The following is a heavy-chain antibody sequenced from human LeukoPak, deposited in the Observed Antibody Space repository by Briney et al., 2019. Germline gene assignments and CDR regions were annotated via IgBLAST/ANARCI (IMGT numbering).Heavy chain of an antibody. J-gene: IGHJ4*02. V-gene: IGHV3-7*01. CDR3: ATDRGWRTSGYYLYHFEY. Sequence: ETLSLTCAVSGGSISSSNWWSWVRQAPGKGLEWVASIKHDGSEKYNVDSVRGRFTISRDNTMNSLYLQMSSLRAEDTAVYYCATDRGWRTSGYYLYHFEYWGQGTLVTYSS. CDR1: GGSISSSNW. D-gene: IGHD3-3*01. CDR2: IKHDGSEK.